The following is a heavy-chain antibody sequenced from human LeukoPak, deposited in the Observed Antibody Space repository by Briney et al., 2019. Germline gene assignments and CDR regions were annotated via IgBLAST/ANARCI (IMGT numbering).Heavy chain of an antibody. CDR2: IIPILGIA. CDR3: ASRRSSGWYGGFFDY. CDR1: AYTFSSYL. V-gene: IGHV1-69*02. J-gene: IGHJ4*02. Sequence: SVKVACKASAYTFSSYLMHWVRQAPGQGLEWMGRIIPILGIANYAQKFQGRVTITADKSTSTAYMELSSLRSEDTAVYYCASRRSSGWYGGFFDYWGQGTLVTVSS. D-gene: IGHD6-19*01.